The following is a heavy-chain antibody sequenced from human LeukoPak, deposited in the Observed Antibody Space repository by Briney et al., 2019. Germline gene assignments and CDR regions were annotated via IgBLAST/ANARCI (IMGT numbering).Heavy chain of an antibody. V-gene: IGHV3-21*06. J-gene: IGHJ6*03. Sequence: GGSLTLSCAASGFTFSSYSMNWVRQAPGKGLEWVSSISSSSSYIYYADSVKGRFTISRDNAKNSLYLQMDSLRVEDTAEYYCARDPYSGNYGAYYYYYMDVWGKGTTVTVSS. CDR1: GFTFSSYS. CDR3: ARDPYSGNYGAYYYYYMDV. D-gene: IGHD1-26*01. CDR2: ISSSSSYI.